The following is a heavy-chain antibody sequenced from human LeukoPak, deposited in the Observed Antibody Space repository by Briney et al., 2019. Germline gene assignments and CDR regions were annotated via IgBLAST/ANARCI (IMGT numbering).Heavy chain of an antibody. Sequence: SETLSLTCTVSGGSISSYYWSWIRQPGGKGLEWIGYIYYSGSTNYNPSLKSRVTISVDTSKNQFSLKLSSVTAADTAVYYCAITTPTPPFKIRATFSVATSKNQFPLKLSSVTAADPAVYYCASHLGLVPAAPGYMDVGGKGTTVTVSS. J-gene: IGHJ6*03. CDR3: AITTPTPPFKIRATFSVATSKNQFPLKLSSVTAADPAVYYCASHLGLVPAAPGYMDV. D-gene: IGHD3-10*01. CDR2: IYYSGST. V-gene: IGHV4-59*08. CDR1: GGSISSYY.